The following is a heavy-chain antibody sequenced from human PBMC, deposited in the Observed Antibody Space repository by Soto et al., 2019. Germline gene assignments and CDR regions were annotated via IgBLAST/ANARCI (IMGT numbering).Heavy chain of an antibody. J-gene: IGHJ4*02. D-gene: IGHD2-21*02. CDR3: AKDSRAFCGGDCSKDY. CDR2: TSLSGGRT. V-gene: IGHV3-23*01. CDR1: GFIFSNYA. Sequence: GGSLRLSCAASGFIFSNYAMTWVRQGPGRGLEWVSTTSLSGGRTYYADSVKGRFTISRDNSNNTLFLQMSSLRAEDTAIYYCAKDSRAFCGGDCSKDYWGQGTLVTVSS.